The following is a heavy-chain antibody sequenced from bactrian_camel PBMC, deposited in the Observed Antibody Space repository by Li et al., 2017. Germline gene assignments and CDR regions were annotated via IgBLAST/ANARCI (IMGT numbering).Heavy chain of an antibody. CDR3: AARSGVTWDALSPSSYNY. V-gene: IGHV3S9*01. D-gene: IGHD3*01. J-gene: IGHJ4*01. Sequence: VQLVESGGGLVQPGGSLRLSCAASGYSSNTFCMGWFRRVPGLEREGVAGTDSDGSTRHADSVKGRFTGSEDNAKKNQYLQMNSLKPEDAAMYYCAARSGVTWDALSPSSYNYWGQGTQVTVS. CDR2: TDSDGST. CDR1: GYSSNTFC.